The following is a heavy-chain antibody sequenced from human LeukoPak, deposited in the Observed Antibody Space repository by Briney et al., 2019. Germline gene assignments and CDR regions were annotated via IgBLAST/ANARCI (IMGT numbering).Heavy chain of an antibody. CDR2: IGSGADL. J-gene: IGHJ5*02. CDR1: GLTVSTNY. V-gene: IGHV3-53*01. Sequence: PGGSLRLSCEASGLTVSTNYMSWVRQAPGKGPEWVATIGSGADLFYAESVKGRFTISRDDPRNTVWLQMNSLRAEDTALYYCAKDWTPHNRVYDCLDAWGQGTQVTVSS. D-gene: IGHD3-16*01. CDR3: AKDWTPHNRVYDCLDA.